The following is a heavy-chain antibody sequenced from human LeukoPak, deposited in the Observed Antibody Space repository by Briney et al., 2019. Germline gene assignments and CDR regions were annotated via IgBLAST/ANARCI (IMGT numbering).Heavy chain of an antibody. CDR3: ARVSSGATTVDY. V-gene: IGHV4-34*01. CDR1: GGSFSGYY. J-gene: IGHJ4*02. Sequence: PSETLSLTCAVYGGSFSGYYWSWIRQPPGKGLEWIGEINHSGSTNYNPSLKSRVTISVDKSKNQFSLKLSSVTAADTAVYYCARVSSGATTVDYWGQGTLVTVSP. D-gene: IGHD1-26*01. CDR2: INHSGST.